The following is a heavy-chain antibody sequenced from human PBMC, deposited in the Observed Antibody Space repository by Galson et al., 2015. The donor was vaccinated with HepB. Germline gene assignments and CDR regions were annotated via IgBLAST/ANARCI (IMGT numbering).Heavy chain of an antibody. J-gene: IGHJ6*03. Sequence: SLRLSCAASGFTFSTYAMTWVRQAPGKGLEWVSVISGSGGITYYADSVKGRFTISRDNPKNTLYLQMDSLGAEDTAIYYCAKKGGNDYSGNPWYYHMDVWGKGTTVTVSS. CDR1: GFTFSTYA. CDR3: AKKGGNDYSGNPWYYHMDV. D-gene: IGHD4-23*01. V-gene: IGHV3-23*01. CDR2: ISGSGGIT.